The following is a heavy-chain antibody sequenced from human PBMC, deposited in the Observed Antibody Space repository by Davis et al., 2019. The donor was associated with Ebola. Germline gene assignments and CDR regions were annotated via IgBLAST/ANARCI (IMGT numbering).Heavy chain of an antibody. CDR1: GGTFSSYA. J-gene: IGHJ2*01. CDR2: MNPNSGNT. Sequence: AASVKVSCKASGGTFSSYAISWVRQAPGQGLEWMGWMNPNSGNTGYAQKFQGRVTMTRNNSITTAYMELSSLSSEDTAVYYCARPIEKRCSPGCFDLWGRGTLVTVSS. CDR3: ARPIEKRCSPGCFDL. D-gene: IGHD4/OR15-4a*01. V-gene: IGHV1-8*02.